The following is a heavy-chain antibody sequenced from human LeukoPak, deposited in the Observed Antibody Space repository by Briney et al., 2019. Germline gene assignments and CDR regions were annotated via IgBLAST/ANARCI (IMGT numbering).Heavy chain of an antibody. J-gene: IGHJ4*02. V-gene: IGHV4-38-2*01. Sequence: SETLSLTCAVSGYSISSGYYWGWIRQPPGKGLEWIGSIYHSGSTYYNPSLKSRVTISVDTSKNQFSLKLSSVTAADTAVYYCARGHLYRGTKTPFDYWGQGTLVTVSS. CDR1: GYSISSGYY. CDR3: ARGHLYRGTKTPFDY. D-gene: IGHD1-26*01. CDR2: IYHSGST.